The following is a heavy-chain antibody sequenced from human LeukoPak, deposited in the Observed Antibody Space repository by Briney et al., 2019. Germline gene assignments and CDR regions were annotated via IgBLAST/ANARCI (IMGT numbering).Heavy chain of an antibody. J-gene: IGHJ5*02. Sequence: GGSLRLSCAASGFTFSTYGMHWVRQAPGKGLEWVAFIRYDGSNKYYADSVKGRFTISRDNSKNTLYLQMNSLRAEDTAVYYCAKEKGDYASDWFDPWGQGTLVTVSS. D-gene: IGHD4-17*01. CDR1: GFTFSTYG. CDR3: AKEKGDYASDWFDP. V-gene: IGHV3-30*02. CDR2: IRYDGSNK.